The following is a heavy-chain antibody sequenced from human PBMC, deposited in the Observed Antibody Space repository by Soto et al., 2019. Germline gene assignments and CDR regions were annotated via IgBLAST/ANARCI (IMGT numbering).Heavy chain of an antibody. CDR3: AGRLTSAASLDY. D-gene: IGHD3-16*01. V-gene: IGHV3-53*01. Sequence: VQLVESGGGLIQPGGSLRLYYAASGFTVSNNHMTWVRQAAGKGLELVSFVHGGGSTSYADSVKGRFTISRDNSKNTLYLQMDSLRAEDTAIYYCAGRLTSAASLDYWGRGTLVTVSS. CDR2: VHGGGST. CDR1: GFTVSNNH. J-gene: IGHJ4*02.